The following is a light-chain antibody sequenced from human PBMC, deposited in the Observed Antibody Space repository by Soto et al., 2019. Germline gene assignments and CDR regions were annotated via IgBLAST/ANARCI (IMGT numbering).Light chain of an antibody. CDR2: EAS. Sequence: DIQMTQSPSTLSASVGDRVTITCRASQSITSWLAWYQQKPGKAPKLLIYEASSLESGVRSRFSGSGSGTEFTLTIISLRPDDSATYYCQQYDSSPYTFGQGTKLEIK. V-gene: IGKV1-5*03. CDR3: QQYDSSPYT. CDR1: QSITSW. J-gene: IGKJ2*01.